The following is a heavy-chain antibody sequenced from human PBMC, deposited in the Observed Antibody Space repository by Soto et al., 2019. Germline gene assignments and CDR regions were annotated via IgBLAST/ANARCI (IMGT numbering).Heavy chain of an antibody. V-gene: IGHV1-8*01. CDR1: GYTFTSYD. CDR3: ARGHRLRYFDWLLFDY. D-gene: IGHD3-9*01. Sequence: ASVKVSCKASGYTFTSYDINWVRQATGQGLEWMGWMNPNSGNTGYAQKFQGRVTMTRNTSIRTAYMELSSLRSEDTAVYYCARGHRLRYFDWLLFDYWGQGTLVTVSS. J-gene: IGHJ4*02. CDR2: MNPNSGNT.